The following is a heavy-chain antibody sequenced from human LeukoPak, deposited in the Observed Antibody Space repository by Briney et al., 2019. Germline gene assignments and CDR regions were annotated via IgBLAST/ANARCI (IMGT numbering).Heavy chain of an antibody. V-gene: IGHV4-61*02. CDR3: AGGQVPGAFDI. J-gene: IGHJ3*02. CDR2: IYTSGST. Sequence: SETLSLTCTVSGGSISSGSYYWSWIRQPAGKGLEWIGRIYTSGSTNYNPALKSRVTMSEDTSKNQFSLKLSSVTAADTAVYYCAGGQVPGAFDIWGQGTRVTVSS. D-gene: IGHD1-1*01. CDR1: GGSISSGSYY.